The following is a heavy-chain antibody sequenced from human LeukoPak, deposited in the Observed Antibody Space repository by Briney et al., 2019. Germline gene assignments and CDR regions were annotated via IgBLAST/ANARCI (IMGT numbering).Heavy chain of an antibody. CDR2: IYYSGSI. D-gene: IGHD3-22*01. CDR3: ARLVSSALSDWFDP. Sequence: SETLSLTCTVSGGSISSYYWSWIRQPPGKGLEWIGYIYYSGSINYNPSPKSRVTISVDTSKNQFSLKLSSVTAADTAVYYCARLVSSALSDWFDPWGQGTLVTVSS. V-gene: IGHV4-59*01. CDR1: GGSISSYY. J-gene: IGHJ5*02.